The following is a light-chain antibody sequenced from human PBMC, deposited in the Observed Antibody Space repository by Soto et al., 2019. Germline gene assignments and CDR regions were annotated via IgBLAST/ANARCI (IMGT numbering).Light chain of an antibody. CDR3: LQCGSSQYT. CDR1: RIVSSTY. CDR2: GAS. V-gene: IGKV3-20*01. Sequence: EVVLTQSPGTLSLSPGERATLSCRASRIVSSTYLAWYQQRPGQAPRLLIYGASSRATGIPDRFSGSGSGTDFTLTISRLEPEDFAVYYCLQCGSSQYTFGQGTKVDIK. J-gene: IGKJ2*01.